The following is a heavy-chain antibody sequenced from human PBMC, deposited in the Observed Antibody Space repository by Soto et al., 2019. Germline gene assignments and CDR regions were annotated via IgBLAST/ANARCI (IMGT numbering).Heavy chain of an antibody. V-gene: IGHV4-31*03. CDR3: ARGNGSGYQKSPFDY. J-gene: IGHJ4*02. CDR1: GGSISSGGYY. D-gene: IGHD3-3*01. CDR2: IYYSGST. Sequence: TLSLTCTVSGGSISSGGYYWSWIRQHPGKGLEWIGYIYYSGSTYYNPSLKSRVTISVDTSKNQFSLKLSSVTAADTAVYYCARGNGSGYQKSPFDYWGQVPLVTVSS.